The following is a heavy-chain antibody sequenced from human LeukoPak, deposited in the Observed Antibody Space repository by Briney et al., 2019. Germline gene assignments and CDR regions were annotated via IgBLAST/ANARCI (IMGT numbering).Heavy chain of an antibody. CDR3: ARLQVATMEYYYMDV. J-gene: IGHJ6*03. V-gene: IGHV4-34*01. CDR2: INHSGST. D-gene: IGHD5-12*01. Sequence: SETLSLTCAVYGGFFSGYYWSWIRQPPGRGLEGIREINHSGSTNYNPSLKSRVTISVDTSKNQFSLKLSSVTAADTAVYYCARLQVATMEYYYMDVWGKGTTVTVSS. CDR1: GGFFSGYY.